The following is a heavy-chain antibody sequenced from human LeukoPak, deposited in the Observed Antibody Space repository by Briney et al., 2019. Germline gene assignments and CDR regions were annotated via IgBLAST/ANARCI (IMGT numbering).Heavy chain of an antibody. CDR3: ARVKRQQLAFFFDY. CDR2: INPGGGST. V-gene: IGHV1-46*01. D-gene: IGHD6-13*01. J-gene: IGHJ4*02. CDR1: GYTFTTYY. Sequence: GASVKVSCKASGYTFTTYYMHWVRQAPGQGLEWMGIINPGGGSTSYAQKFQGRVTMTRDTSTNTVYMELSSLRSDDTAVYYCARVKRQQLAFFFDYWGQGTLVTVSS.